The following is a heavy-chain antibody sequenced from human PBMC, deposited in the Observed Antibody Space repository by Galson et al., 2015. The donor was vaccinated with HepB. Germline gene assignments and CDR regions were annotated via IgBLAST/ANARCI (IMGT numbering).Heavy chain of an antibody. J-gene: IGHJ4*03. CDR3: AKDIGELPISYFDY. V-gene: IGHV3-9*01. D-gene: IGHD3-10*01. CDR2: ISWNSGSI. Sequence: SLRLSCAASGFTFDDYAMHWVRQAPGKGLEWVSGISWNSGSIGYADSVKGRFTISRDNAKNSLYLQMNSLRAEDTALYYCAKDIGELPISYFDYWGQGTLVTVSS. CDR1: GFTFDDYA.